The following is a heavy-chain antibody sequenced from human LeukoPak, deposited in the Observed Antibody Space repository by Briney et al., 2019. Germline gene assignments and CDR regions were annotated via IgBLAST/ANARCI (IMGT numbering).Heavy chain of an antibody. V-gene: IGHV3-74*01. Sequence: GGSLRLSCAASGFTFSSYWMHWVRQAPGKGLVWVSRINSDGSSTSYADSVKGRFTISRDNAKNTLYLQMNSLRAEDTAVYYCAKEAYGDSAPDYWGQGTLVTVSS. CDR3: AKEAYGDSAPDY. CDR2: INSDGSST. CDR1: GFTFSSYW. J-gene: IGHJ4*02. D-gene: IGHD4-17*01.